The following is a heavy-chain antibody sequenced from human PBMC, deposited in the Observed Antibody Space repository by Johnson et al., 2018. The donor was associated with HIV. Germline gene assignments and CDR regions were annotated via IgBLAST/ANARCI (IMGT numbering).Heavy chain of an antibody. CDR2: ISYDGSNK. CDR1: GFTFSSYG. CDR3: ARDQRRSSWYTEGEKVGNAFDI. V-gene: IGHV3-30*03. J-gene: IGHJ3*02. D-gene: IGHD6-13*01. Sequence: QVQLVESGGGLVQPGGSLRLSCVASGFTFSSYGMHWVRQAPGKGLEWVAVISYDGSNKYYADSVKGRFTISRDNTKNSLYLQMNSLRAEDTAVYYCARDQRRSSWYTEGEKVGNAFDIWGQGTMVTVSS.